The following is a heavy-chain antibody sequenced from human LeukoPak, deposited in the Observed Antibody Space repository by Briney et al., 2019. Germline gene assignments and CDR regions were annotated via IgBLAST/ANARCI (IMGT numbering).Heavy chain of an antibody. CDR1: GFTFSSYW. CDR2: IKQDGSEK. V-gene: IGHV3-7*01. Sequence: GGSLRLSCAASGFTFSSYWMSWVRQAPGKGLEWVANIKQDGSEKYYVDSVKGRFTISRDNAKNSLYLQMNSLRAEDTAVYCCARAAAYSSSWYVSYYYYMDVWGKGTTVTISS. J-gene: IGHJ6*03. D-gene: IGHD6-13*01. CDR3: ARAAAYSSSWYVSYYYYMDV.